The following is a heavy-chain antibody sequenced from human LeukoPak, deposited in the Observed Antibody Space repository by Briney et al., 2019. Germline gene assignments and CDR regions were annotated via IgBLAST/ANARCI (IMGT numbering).Heavy chain of an antibody. V-gene: IGHV3-23*01. CDR3: ATGEFYFDF. CDR2: ISDSGHST. D-gene: IGHD3-16*01. Sequence: GGSLRLSCAASGFTFTNYDMSWVRQAPGKGLEWVSTISDSGHSTSYADSVKGRFTISRDNSKNTLYLQMNSLRAEDTALYYCATGEFYFDFWGQGTLVSVSS. J-gene: IGHJ4*02. CDR1: GFTFTNYD.